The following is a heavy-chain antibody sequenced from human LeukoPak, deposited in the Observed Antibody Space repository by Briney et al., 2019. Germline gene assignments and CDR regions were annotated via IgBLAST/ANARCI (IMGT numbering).Heavy chain of an antibody. CDR2: IIPILGIA. CDR1: GGTFSSYA. D-gene: IGHD5-12*01. CDR3: ARFSDSGYDPIDY. V-gene: IGHV1-69*04. J-gene: IGHJ4*02. Sequence: SVKVSCKASGGTFSSYAISWVRQAPGQGLEWMGRIIPILGIANYAQKFQGRVTITADKSTSTAYMELSSLRSEDTAVYYCARFSDSGYDPIDYWGQGTLVTVSS.